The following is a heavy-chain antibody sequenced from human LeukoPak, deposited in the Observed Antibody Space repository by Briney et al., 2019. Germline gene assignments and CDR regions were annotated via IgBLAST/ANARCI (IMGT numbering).Heavy chain of an antibody. Sequence: GESLEISCQGSGYRFTSFWSGWVPRMPGKGLGGMVILYPGDSNTRYSPSFQGQVTISADKSISTAYLQWSSLKASDTAMYYCASLITMVRGVIRGFDYWGQGTLVTVSS. J-gene: IGHJ4*02. V-gene: IGHV5-51*01. CDR1: GYRFTSFW. D-gene: IGHD3-10*01. CDR2: LYPGDSNT. CDR3: ASLITMVRGVIRGFDY.